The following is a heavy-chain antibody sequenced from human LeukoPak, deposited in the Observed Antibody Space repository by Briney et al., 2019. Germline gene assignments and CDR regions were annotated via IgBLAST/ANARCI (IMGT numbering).Heavy chain of an antibody. CDR3: ARQTDIVATIFDY. CDR1: GYSFTSYW. CDR2: IYPGDSDT. Sequence: GESLKISCKGSGYSFTSYWIGWVCQMPGKGLEWMGIIYPGDSDTRYSPSFQGQVTISADKSISTAYLQWSSLKASDTAMYYCARQTDIVATIFDYWGQGTLVTVSS. D-gene: IGHD5-12*01. J-gene: IGHJ4*02. V-gene: IGHV5-51*01.